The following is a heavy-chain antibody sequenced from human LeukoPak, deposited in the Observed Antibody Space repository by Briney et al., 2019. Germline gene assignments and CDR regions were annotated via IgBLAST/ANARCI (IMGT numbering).Heavy chain of an antibody. J-gene: IGHJ3*02. CDR1: GYTFTGYY. CDR2: INPNSGGT. D-gene: IGHD1-26*01. CDR3: AIGSGSKQKVHAFDI. V-gene: IGHV1-2*02. Sequence: ASVKVSCKASGYTFTGYYMHWVRQAPGQGLEWMGWINPNSGGTNYAQKFQGRVTMTRDTSISTAYMELSKLRSEDTAVYYCAIGSGSKQKVHAFDIWGQGTMVTVSS.